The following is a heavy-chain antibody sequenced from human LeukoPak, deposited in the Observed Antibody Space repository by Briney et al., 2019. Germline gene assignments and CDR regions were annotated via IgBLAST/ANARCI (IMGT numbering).Heavy chain of an antibody. J-gene: IGHJ4*02. D-gene: IGHD3-9*01. CDR3: ARDPYAKTIKYFDY. CDR1: GYTXTSYG. Sequence: ASVKVSCKASGYTXTSYGISWVRRAPGQGLEWMGWISAHSGDTNYPQKFQGRVTMTTDTSTSTAYMELRSLRSDDTAVYYCARDPYAKTIKYFDYWGQGTLVTVSS. CDR2: ISAHSGDT. V-gene: IGHV1-18*01.